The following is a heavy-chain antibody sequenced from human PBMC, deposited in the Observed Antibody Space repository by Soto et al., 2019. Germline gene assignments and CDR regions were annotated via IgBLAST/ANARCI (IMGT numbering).Heavy chain of an antibody. J-gene: IGHJ4*02. CDR1: GYTFTSYY. CDR2: INPSGGST. CDR3: ARAGIAVAGTPGYFDY. Sequence: ASVKVSCKASGYTFTSYYMHWVRQAPGQGLEWMGIINPSGGSTSYAQKFQGRVTMTRDTSTSTVYMELSSLRSEDTAVYYCARAGIAVAGTPGYFDYWGQGTLVTVSS. V-gene: IGHV1-46*01. D-gene: IGHD6-19*01.